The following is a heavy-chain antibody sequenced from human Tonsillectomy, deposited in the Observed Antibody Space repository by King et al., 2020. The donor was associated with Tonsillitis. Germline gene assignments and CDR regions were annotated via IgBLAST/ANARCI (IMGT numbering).Heavy chain of an antibody. J-gene: IGHJ4*01. CDR3: VKMYYYGSGSEVGNSYFDY. CDR2: ISYHGSNK. D-gene: IGHD3-10*01. CDR1: GFTFRSYA. V-gene: IGHV3-30*04. Sequence: GQLVQSGGGVVQPGGSLRISCAASGFTFRSYAMHWVRQAPGKGLEGVAVISYHGSNKYYTDSVKGRFTISRDNAENTLYLQMNSLRPEDTAVYYCVKMYYYGSGSEVGNSYFDYWGHGTRVTVSS.